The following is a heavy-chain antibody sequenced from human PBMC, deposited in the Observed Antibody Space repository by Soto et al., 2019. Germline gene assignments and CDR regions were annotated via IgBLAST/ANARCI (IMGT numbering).Heavy chain of an antibody. Sequence: GGSLRLSCAASGFTFSNYAMSWVRQAPGKGLEWVSTINYSGDLTFYADSVKGRFTISRDISKNTLYLQMNYVGAEDTAVYYCAKALYVSYYYYYGLDVWGQGTTVTVSS. CDR1: GFTFSNYA. V-gene: IGHV3-23*01. D-gene: IGHD3-10*02. CDR3: AKALYVSYYYYYGLDV. J-gene: IGHJ6*02. CDR2: INYSGDLT.